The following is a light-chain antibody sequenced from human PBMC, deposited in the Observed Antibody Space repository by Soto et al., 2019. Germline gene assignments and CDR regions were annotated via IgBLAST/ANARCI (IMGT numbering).Light chain of an antibody. CDR3: QQYNNWPLT. V-gene: IGKV3-15*01. CDR1: QGVSRK. CDR2: GAS. Sequence: DIAMTQSPATLSVAPGERVTFSCRASQGVSRKLAWYQHKPGQAPRLLIYGASSRATGIPVRFSGSGSGTEFTLTISSLQSEDFAVYYCQQYNNWPLTFGQGTRLEIK. J-gene: IGKJ5*01.